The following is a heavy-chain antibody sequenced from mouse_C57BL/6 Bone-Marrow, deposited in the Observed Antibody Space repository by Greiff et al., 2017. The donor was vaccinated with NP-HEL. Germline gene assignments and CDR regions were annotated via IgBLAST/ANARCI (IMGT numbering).Heavy chain of an antibody. CDR3: TEDSSGPFAY. D-gene: IGHD3-2*02. CDR1: GFTFSSYA. V-gene: IGHV5-9-1*02. Sequence: EVKVVESGEGLVKPGGSLKLSCAASGFTFSSYAMSWVRQTPEKRLEWVAYISSGGDYIYYADTVKGRFTISRDNARNTLYLQMSSLKSEDTAMYYCTEDSSGPFAYWGQGTLVTVSA. CDR2: ISSGGDYI. J-gene: IGHJ3*01.